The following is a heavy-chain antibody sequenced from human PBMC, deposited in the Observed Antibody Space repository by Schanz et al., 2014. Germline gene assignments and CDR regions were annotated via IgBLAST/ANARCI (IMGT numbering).Heavy chain of an antibody. J-gene: IGHJ4*02. CDR2: INHSGST. CDR3: ARENVGRGFDY. CDR1: GGSFSGYY. V-gene: IGHV4-34*01. Sequence: QVQLQQWGAGLLRPSETLSLTCAVYGGSFSGYYWSWIRQSPGKGLEWIGEINHSGSTYYNLSLKSGVAMSEDPPKNQFSLTVTSVPAAETAVYYCARENVGRGFDYWGRGALVTVSS. D-gene: IGHD3-10*02.